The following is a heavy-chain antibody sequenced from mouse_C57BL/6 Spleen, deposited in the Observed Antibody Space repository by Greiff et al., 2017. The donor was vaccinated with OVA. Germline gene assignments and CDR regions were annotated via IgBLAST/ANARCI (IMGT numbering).Heavy chain of an antibody. Sequence: VQLQQSGPELVKPGASVKISCKASGYAFSSSWMNWVKQRPGKGLEWIGRIYPGDGDTNYNGKFKGKATLTADKSSSTAYMQLSSLTSEDSAVYFCARSSSGTRGYAMDYWGQGTSVTVSS. D-gene: IGHD3-2*02. CDR2: IYPGDGDT. CDR3: ARSSSGTRGYAMDY. J-gene: IGHJ4*01. CDR1: GYAFSSSW. V-gene: IGHV1-82*01.